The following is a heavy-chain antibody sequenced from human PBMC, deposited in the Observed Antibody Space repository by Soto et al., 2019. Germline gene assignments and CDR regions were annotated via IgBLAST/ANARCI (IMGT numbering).Heavy chain of an antibody. CDR1: GFTFDDYA. V-gene: IGHV3-9*01. CDR2: ISWNSGSI. D-gene: IGHD4-17*01. CDR3: TKDKSHYGGNFVFDY. J-gene: IGHJ4*02. Sequence: EVQLVESGGGLVQPGRSLRLSCAASGFTFDDYAMHWVRQAPGKGLEWVSGISWNSGSIGYADSVKGRFTIARDNAKNSMYLQKNRLRAEDTALYYCTKDKSHYGGNFVFDYWGQGTLVTVSS.